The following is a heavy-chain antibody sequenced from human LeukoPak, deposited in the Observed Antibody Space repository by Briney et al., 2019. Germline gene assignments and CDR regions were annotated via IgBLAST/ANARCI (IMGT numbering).Heavy chain of an antibody. D-gene: IGHD1-1*01. Sequence: KPSETLSLTCTVSGGSISSYYWSWIRQPPGKGLEWIGNIYYSGSTYYNPSLKSRVTISVDTSKNQFSLKLSSVTAADTAVYYCATTSLVPFDYWGQGTLVTVSS. J-gene: IGHJ4*02. V-gene: IGHV4-59*04. CDR1: GGSISSYY. CDR3: ATTSLVPFDY. CDR2: IYYSGST.